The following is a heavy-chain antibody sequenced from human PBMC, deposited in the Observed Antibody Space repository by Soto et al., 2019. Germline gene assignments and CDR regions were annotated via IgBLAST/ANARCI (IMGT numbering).Heavy chain of an antibody. CDR2: ISYTGSA. V-gene: IGHV4-59*01. J-gene: IGHJ4*02. CDR3: ARSIAVTGFVNFDY. D-gene: IGHD6-19*01. CDR1: GGSMRSYS. Sequence: SETLSLTCTVSGGSMRSYSWSWFRRPPGGRLELIGCISYTGSADCSPSLKSRVTISVDTSKNQFSLKLSSVTAADTAVYYCARSIAVTGFVNFDYWGQGTLVTVSS.